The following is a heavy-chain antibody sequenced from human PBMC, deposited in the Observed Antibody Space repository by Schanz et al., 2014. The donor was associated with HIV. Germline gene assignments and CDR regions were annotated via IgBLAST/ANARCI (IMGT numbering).Heavy chain of an antibody. V-gene: IGHV4-4*07. D-gene: IGHD6-6*01. CDR1: SGSIRTYH. J-gene: IGHJ5*01. Sequence: QVLLQESGPRLMKPSETVSLTCTVSSGSIRTYHWHWIRQSAGKRLEWIGRVSGSGSTDHNPSLKSRFTISGDPPNTLFSLKLNSVTAADTAVYYCAKSGQLVTKHYWFDSWGQGTLVIVSS. CDR2: VSGSGST. CDR3: AKSGQLVTKHYWFDS.